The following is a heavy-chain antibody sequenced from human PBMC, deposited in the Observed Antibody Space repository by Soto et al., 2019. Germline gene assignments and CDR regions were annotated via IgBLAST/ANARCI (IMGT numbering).Heavy chain of an antibody. D-gene: IGHD2-2*01. Sequence: QVQLVESGGGVVQPGRSLRLSCAASGFTFSSYGMHWVRQAPGKGLEWVAVIWYDGSNKYYADSVKGRFTISRDNSKNTLYLQMNSLRAEDTAVYYCARDGDIVVPAAKADYYYYYYGMDVWGQGTTVTVSS. J-gene: IGHJ6*02. CDR3: ARDGDIVVPAAKADYYYYYYGMDV. CDR1: GFTFSSYG. V-gene: IGHV3-33*01. CDR2: IWYDGSNK.